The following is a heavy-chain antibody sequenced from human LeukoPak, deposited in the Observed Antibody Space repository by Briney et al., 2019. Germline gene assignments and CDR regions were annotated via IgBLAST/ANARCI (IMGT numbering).Heavy chain of an antibody. CDR1: GFTFSSYW. CDR3: ARVGIVGATNGYYYYGMDV. Sequence: GGSLRLSCAASGFTFSSYWMNWARQAPGKGLEWVASINHNGNVNYYVDSVKGRFTISRDNSKNTLYLQMNSLRAEDTAVYFCARVGIVGATNGYYYYGMDVWGQGTTVTVSS. V-gene: IGHV3-7*03. D-gene: IGHD1-26*01. CDR2: INHNGNVN. J-gene: IGHJ6*02.